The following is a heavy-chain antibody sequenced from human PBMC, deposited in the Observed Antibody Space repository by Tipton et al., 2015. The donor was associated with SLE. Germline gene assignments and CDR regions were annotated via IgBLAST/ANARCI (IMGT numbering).Heavy chain of an antibody. V-gene: IGHV1-69*05. CDR1: GYTFNNYA. CDR2: TIPRFGTT. Sequence: QLVQSGAEVKKPGASVKVSCKASGYTFNNYAISWVRQAPGQGLEWMGGTIPRFGTTHYSQRSQGRVTIMTDDSTSAAYMELTSLRSEDTAVYYCASGLVYNFWGGYYMDVWGIGTTVIVSS. J-gene: IGHJ6*03. D-gene: IGHD3-3*01. CDR3: ASGLVYNFWGGYYMDV.